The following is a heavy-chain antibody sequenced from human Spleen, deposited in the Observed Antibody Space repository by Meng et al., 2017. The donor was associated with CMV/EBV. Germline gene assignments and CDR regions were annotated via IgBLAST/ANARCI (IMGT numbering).Heavy chain of an antibody. CDR1: GFTFSLYG. CDR3: FSDYEDS. V-gene: IGHV3-30*02. D-gene: IGHD5-12*01. J-gene: IGHJ4*02. CDR2: IRFNGGXX. Sequence: GESLKISXAASGFTFSLYGXXXVRQAPGKGLEWVTFIRFNGGXXXYADXXXGRFTISRDNSKNXLXXQXNSLRAEDTAVYYCFSDYEDSWGQGTLVTVSS.